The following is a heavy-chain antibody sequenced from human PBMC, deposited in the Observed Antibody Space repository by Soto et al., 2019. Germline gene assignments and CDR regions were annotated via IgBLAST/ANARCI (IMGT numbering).Heavy chain of an antibody. CDR2: IYHSGST. Sequence: SETLSITCAVYGSSISSGYYWCWIRQPPGQGLEWIGSIYHSGSTYYNPSLKSRVTISVDTSKNQFSLKLSSVTAADTAVYYWARRKLGGRVGFDDWCQGNLVT. CDR1: GSSISSGYY. J-gene: IGHJ4*02. V-gene: IGHV4-38-2*01. D-gene: IGHD3-16*01. CDR3: ARRKLGGRVGFDD.